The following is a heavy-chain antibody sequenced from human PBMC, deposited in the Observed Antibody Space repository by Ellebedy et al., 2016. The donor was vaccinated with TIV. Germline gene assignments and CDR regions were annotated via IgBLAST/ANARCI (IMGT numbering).Heavy chain of an antibody. CDR1: GLSVSSNGMR. CDR3: AHISRDAFDI. J-gene: IGHJ3*02. V-gene: IGHV2-70*04. D-gene: IGHD3-3*02. CDR2: IDWDDDT. Sequence: SGPTLVKPTQTLTLTCTLSGLSVSSNGMRMNWIRQPPGKALEWLARIDWDDDTFYSTSLKTRLTISKDTSKKQVVLTMTVMDPADTATYYCAHISRDAFDIWGQGTMVTVSS.